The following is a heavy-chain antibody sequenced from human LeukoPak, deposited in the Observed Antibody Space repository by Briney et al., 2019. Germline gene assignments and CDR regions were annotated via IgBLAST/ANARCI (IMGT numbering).Heavy chain of an antibody. CDR1: GFTFSSYS. D-gene: IGHD4-11*01. V-gene: IGHV3-48*01. J-gene: IGHJ5*02. CDR2: ISSSSSTI. Sequence: PGGSLRLSCAASGFTFSSYSMNWVRQAPGKGLEWVSYISSSSSTIYYADSVKGRFTISRDNAKNSLYLQMNSLRAEDTGVYYCARVPLYDYTINWFDPWGQGTLVTVSS. CDR3: ARVPLYDYTINWFDP.